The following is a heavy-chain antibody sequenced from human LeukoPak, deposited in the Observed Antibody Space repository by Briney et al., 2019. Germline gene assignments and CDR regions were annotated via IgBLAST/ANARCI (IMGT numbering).Heavy chain of an antibody. J-gene: IGHJ4*02. V-gene: IGHV3-23*01. CDR2: ISDSGGST. CDR3: AKERTAVGYFDY. D-gene: IGHD5-18*01. CDR1: GFTFSSYA. Sequence: PGGSLRLSCAASGFTFSSYAMSWVRQAPGKGLEWVPAISDSGGSTYYADSVKGRFTISRDNSKNTLYLQMNSLRAEDTAVYYCAKERTAVGYFDYWGQGTLVTVSS.